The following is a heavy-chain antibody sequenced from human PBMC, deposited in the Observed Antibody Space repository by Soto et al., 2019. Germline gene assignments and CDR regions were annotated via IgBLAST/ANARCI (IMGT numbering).Heavy chain of an antibody. CDR3: AKDQGSSWYEIDY. CDR2: ISGSGGST. CDR1: GFTFSNYA. V-gene: IGHV3-23*01. J-gene: IGHJ4*02. D-gene: IGHD6-13*01. Sequence: EVPLLESGGGLVQPGGSLRLSCAASGFTFSNYAVTWVRQAPGKGLEWVSTISGSGGSTYYADSVKGRFTISRDTSKDTLYLQMNSLRAEDTAVYYCAKDQGSSWYEIDYWGQGTLVTVSS.